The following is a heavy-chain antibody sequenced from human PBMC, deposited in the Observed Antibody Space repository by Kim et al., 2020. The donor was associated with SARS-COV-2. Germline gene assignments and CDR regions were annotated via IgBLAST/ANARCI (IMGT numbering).Heavy chain of an antibody. Sequence: QKFQGRVTMTRDTSISTAYMELSRLRSDDTAVYYCARAGSSIYYYYGMDVWGQGTTVTVSS. V-gene: IGHV1-2*02. CDR3: ARAGSSIYYYYGMDV. D-gene: IGHD6-6*01. J-gene: IGHJ6*02.